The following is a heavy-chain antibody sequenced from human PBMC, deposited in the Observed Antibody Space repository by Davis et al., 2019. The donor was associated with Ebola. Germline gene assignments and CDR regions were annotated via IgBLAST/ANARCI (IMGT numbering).Heavy chain of an antibody. CDR3: ARELGFNYYYYMDV. V-gene: IGHV3-30*02. J-gene: IGHJ6*03. Sequence: GESLKISCAASGFTFSSSGMHWVRQAPGKGLEWVAFIRDDGSSKYYADSVKGRFTISRDNAKNTLYLQMNSLRVEDTAVYYCARELGFNYYYYMDVWGKGTTVTVSS. CDR2: IRDDGSSK. D-gene: IGHD7-27*01. CDR1: GFTFSSSG.